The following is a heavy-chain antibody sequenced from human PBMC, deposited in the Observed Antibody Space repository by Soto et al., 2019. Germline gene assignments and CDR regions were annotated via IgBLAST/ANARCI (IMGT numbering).Heavy chain of an antibody. D-gene: IGHD5-12*01. CDR1: GFSVSSNY. CDR3: SGDPSGYDEGDWYHGVDV. J-gene: IGHJ6*02. Sequence: GGSLRLSCAASGFSVSSNYMSWVRQAPGEGLEWVAIIYINGSTDYADSVQGRFSVSRDIYKNTLFLQMNNLRAEDTAVYFCSGDPSGYDEGDWYHGVDVWGQGTTVTVSS. CDR2: IYINGST. V-gene: IGHV3-53*01.